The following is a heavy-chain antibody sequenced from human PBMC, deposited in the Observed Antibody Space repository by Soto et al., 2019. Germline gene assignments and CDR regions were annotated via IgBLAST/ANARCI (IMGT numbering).Heavy chain of an antibody. V-gene: IGHV3-23*01. D-gene: IGHD1-26*01. CDR3: AKDDDSGSYPDY. J-gene: IGHJ4*02. CDR1: GFTFSSYA. CDR2: ISGSGGST. Sequence: EVQLLESGGGLVQPGGSLRLSCAASGFTFSSYAMSWVRQAPGKGLEWVSAISGSGGSTYYADSVKGRFTISRDNSKNTLYLQMNRLRAEDAAVYYCAKDDDSGSYPDYLGQGTLVTVSS.